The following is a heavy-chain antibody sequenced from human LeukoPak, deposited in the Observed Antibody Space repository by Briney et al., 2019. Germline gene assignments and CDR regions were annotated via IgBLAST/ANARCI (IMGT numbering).Heavy chain of an antibody. V-gene: IGHV3-21*01. CDR3: AREVDSSGFYFDY. D-gene: IGHD6-19*01. Sequence: GGSLRLSCAASGFTFSSYSMNWVRQAPGKGLEWVSSISSSSSYIYYADSVKGRFTISRDNAKNSLYLQMSSLRAEDTAVYYCAREVDSSGFYFDYWGQGTLVTVSS. J-gene: IGHJ4*02. CDR2: ISSSSSYI. CDR1: GFTFSSYS.